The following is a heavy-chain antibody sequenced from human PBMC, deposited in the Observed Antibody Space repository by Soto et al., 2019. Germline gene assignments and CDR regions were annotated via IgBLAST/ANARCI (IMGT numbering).Heavy chain of an antibody. D-gene: IGHD3-9*01. V-gene: IGHV3-23*01. CDR2: VSGSGGST. CDR1: GFTFSSYA. J-gene: IGHJ5*02. CDR3: AIMTGATLRSSFDP. Sequence: GGSLRLSCAASGFTFSSYAMSWVRQAPGTGLEWVSAVSGSGGSTYYADSVKGRFTISRDNSKNKLYLLMNSLRAEDAAVYYCAIMTGATLRSSFDPWGQGTLVTVSS.